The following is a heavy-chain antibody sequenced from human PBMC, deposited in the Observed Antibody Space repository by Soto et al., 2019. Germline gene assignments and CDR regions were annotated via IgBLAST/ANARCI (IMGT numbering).Heavy chain of an antibody. Sequence: PSETLSLTCTVSGGSISNSSYYWGWIRQPPGKGLEWIGSIYYSGSTYYNPSLKSRVTISVDTSKNQFSLKLSSVTAADTAVYYCARAGYSSSWRPRRFDYWGQGTLVTAPQ. V-gene: IGHV4-39*07. CDR1: GGSISNSSYY. D-gene: IGHD6-13*01. J-gene: IGHJ4*02. CDR3: ARAGYSSSWRPRRFDY. CDR2: IYYSGST.